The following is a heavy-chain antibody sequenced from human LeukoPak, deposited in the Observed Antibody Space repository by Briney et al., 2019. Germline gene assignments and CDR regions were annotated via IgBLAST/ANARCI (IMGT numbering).Heavy chain of an antibody. CDR1: GGSFSGYY. V-gene: IGHV4-34*01. J-gene: IGHJ6*03. Sequence: SETLSLTCAVYGGSFSGYYWSWIRQPPGKGLEWIGEINHSGSTNYNPSLKSRVTISVDTSKNQFSLKLRSVTAADTAVYYCARSENYYYYYMDVWGKGTTVTITS. CDR2: INHSGST. CDR3: ARSENYYYYYMDV. D-gene: IGHD3-3*01.